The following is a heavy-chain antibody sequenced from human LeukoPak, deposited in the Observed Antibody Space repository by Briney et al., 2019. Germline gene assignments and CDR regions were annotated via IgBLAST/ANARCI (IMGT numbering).Heavy chain of an antibody. CDR1: GGSLSSYY. D-gene: IGHD3-3*01. V-gene: IGHV4-4*09. CDR2: ISTSGNT. Sequence: SETLSLTCTVSGGSLSSYYWTWIRQPPGKGLEWIGYISTSGNTKSNPSLKSRLTISGDTSKNQFSLKLSSVTAADTAVYYCARHVGITIFGVVAEYMDVWGKGTTVTVSS. J-gene: IGHJ6*03. CDR3: ARHVGITIFGVVAEYMDV.